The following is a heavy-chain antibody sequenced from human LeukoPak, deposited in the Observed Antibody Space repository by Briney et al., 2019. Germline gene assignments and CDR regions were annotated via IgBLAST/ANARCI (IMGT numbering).Heavy chain of an antibody. CDR1: GGSFSGYY. CDR2: INHSGST. J-gene: IGHJ6*02. CDR3: ARVPLLRYFDWSSYYYGMDV. Sequence: PSETLSLTCAVYGGSFSGYYWSWIRQPPGKGLEWIGEINHSGSTNYNPSLKSRVTISVDTSKNQFSLKLSSVTAADTAVYYCARVPLLRYFDWSSYYYGMDVWGQGTTVTVSS. V-gene: IGHV4-34*01. D-gene: IGHD3-9*01.